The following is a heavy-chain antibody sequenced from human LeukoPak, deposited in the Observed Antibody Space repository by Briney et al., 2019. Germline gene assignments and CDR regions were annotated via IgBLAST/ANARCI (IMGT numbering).Heavy chain of an antibody. Sequence: GGSLRLSCAASGFTFSSYAMSWVRQAPGKGLEWVSAISGSGGSTYYADSVKGRFTISRDNSKNTLYLQMSSLRAEDTAVYYCAKDKGAAVTRTNYGMDVWGQGTTVTVSS. CDR1: GFTFSSYA. CDR3: AKDKGAAVTRTNYGMDV. J-gene: IGHJ6*02. V-gene: IGHV3-23*01. D-gene: IGHD6-13*01. CDR2: ISGSGGST.